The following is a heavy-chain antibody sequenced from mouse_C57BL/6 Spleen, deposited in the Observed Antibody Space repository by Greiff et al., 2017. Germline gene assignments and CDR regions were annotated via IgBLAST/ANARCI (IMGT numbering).Heavy chain of an antibody. J-gene: IGHJ2*01. CDR3: ARILYYCGSFDY. Sequence: VQLKESVAELVRPGASVKLSCTASGFNIKNTYMHWVKQRPEQGLEWIGRIDPANGNTKYAPKFQGKATITADTSSNTSYLQLSSLTSEDTAIYYCARILYYCGSFDYWGQGTTLTVSS. CDR1: GFNIKNTY. V-gene: IGHV14-3*01. CDR2: IDPANGNT. D-gene: IGHD1-1*01.